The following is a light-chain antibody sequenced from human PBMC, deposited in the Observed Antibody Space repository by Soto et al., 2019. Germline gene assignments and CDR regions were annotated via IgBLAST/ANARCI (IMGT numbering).Light chain of an antibody. Sequence: EIVMTQSPATLSVSPWERATLSCRASQSVSSDLAWYQQKPGQAPRLLIYATSTRATGIPARFSGSGSGTEFTLTISSLQPDDFATYYCQHYNSYSEAFGQGTKVDIK. CDR3: QHYNSYSEA. V-gene: IGKV3-15*01. J-gene: IGKJ1*01. CDR2: ATS. CDR1: QSVSSD.